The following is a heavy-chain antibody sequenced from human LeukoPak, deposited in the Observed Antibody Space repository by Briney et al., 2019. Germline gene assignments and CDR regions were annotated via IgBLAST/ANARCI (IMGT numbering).Heavy chain of an antibody. D-gene: IGHD3-10*01. CDR1: GFTFRNYE. CDR3: ARDLGDWYSSGFDD. CDR2: TSRDGSTV. Sequence: GGSLRLSCAGSGFTFRNYEMSWVRQAPGKGLEWVSHTSRDGSTVYYRDSVKGRFTIYRDNVKNSLYLHMNSLRVEDTGVYYCARDLGDWYSSGFDDWGQGSLVIVSS. V-gene: IGHV3-48*03. J-gene: IGHJ4*02.